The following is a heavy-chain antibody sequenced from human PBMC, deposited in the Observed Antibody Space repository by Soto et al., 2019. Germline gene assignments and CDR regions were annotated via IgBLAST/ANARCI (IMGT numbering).Heavy chain of an antibody. V-gene: IGHV4-59*08. CDR3: ARQVRGYSYGYGYYYYYMDV. D-gene: IGHD5-18*01. CDR1: GGSIGSYY. CDR2: IYYSGST. J-gene: IGHJ6*03. Sequence: SETLSLTCTVSGGSIGSYYGSWIRQPPGKGLEWIGYIYYSGSTNYNPSLKSRVTISVDTSKNQFSLKLSSVTAADTAVYYCARQVRGYSYGYGYYYYYMDVWGKGTTVTVSS.